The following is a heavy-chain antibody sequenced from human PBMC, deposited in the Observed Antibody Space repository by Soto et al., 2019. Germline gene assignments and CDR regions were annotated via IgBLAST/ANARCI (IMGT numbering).Heavy chain of an antibody. J-gene: IGHJ4*02. CDR3: VRYPRSVGGSYRPDY. V-gene: IGHV3-74*01. CDR1: GVTFSSYW. D-gene: IGHD3-16*02. Sequence: PXGSLRLSCAASGVTFSSYWMHWVRQVPEKGLVWVSRINSDGSITNYADAVKGRFTISRDNVKNTLYLQMNSLRAEDTAVYYCVRYPRSVGGSYRPDYWGQGALVTVSS. CDR2: INSDGSIT.